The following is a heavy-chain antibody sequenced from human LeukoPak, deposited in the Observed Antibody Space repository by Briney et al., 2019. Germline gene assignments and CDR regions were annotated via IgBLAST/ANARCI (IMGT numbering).Heavy chain of an antibody. Sequence: ASVKVSCKASGYTFTGYYMHWVRQAPGQGLEWMGWINPKSGGTNYAQKFQGRVTMTRDTSISTAYMELSRLRSDDTAVYYCAREATSVVVAADDAFDIWGQGTMVTVS. J-gene: IGHJ3*02. CDR1: GYTFTGYY. D-gene: IGHD2-15*01. CDR2: INPKSGGT. V-gene: IGHV1-2*02. CDR3: AREATSVVVAADDAFDI.